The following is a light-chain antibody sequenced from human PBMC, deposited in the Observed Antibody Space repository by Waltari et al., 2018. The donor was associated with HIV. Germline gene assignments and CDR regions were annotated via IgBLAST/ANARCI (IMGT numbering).Light chain of an antibody. V-gene: IGLV2-14*01. Sequence: QSALTQPASVSGSPGQSITISCTGTSSDVGGYNYVSWYQQHPSKAPKLMIYEVRNRPSGVSKRFSGSKSGNTASLTISGLQAEDEADYYCSSYTSSSTLVFGTGTKVTVL. J-gene: IGLJ1*01. CDR2: EVR. CDR1: SSDVGGYNY. CDR3: SSYTSSSTLV.